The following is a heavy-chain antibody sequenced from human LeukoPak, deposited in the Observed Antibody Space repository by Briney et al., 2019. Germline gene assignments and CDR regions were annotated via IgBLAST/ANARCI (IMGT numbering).Heavy chain of an antibody. J-gene: IGHJ4*02. CDR1: GGTFSSYA. CDR3: ARAGGAADYGDYGY. D-gene: IGHD4-17*01. V-gene: IGHV1-69*13. CDR2: IIPIFGTA. Sequence: VASVKVSCKASGGTFSSYAISWVRQAPGQGLEWMGGIIPIFGTANYAQKFQGRVTITADESTSTAYMELSSLRSEDTAVYYCARAGGAADYGDYGYWGQGTLVTVSS.